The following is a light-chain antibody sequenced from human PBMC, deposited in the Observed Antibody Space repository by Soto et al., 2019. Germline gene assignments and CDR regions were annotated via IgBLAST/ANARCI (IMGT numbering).Light chain of an antibody. Sequence: EIVLTQSPATLSLSPGERATLSCRASQSVSSYLAWYQQRPGQAPRLLIYGASNRATGIPARFSGSGSGTDFTLTISRLEAEDFAVYYCQQRTDWHMTFGQGTRLEIK. CDR1: QSVSSY. CDR2: GAS. J-gene: IGKJ5*01. CDR3: QQRTDWHMT. V-gene: IGKV3-11*01.